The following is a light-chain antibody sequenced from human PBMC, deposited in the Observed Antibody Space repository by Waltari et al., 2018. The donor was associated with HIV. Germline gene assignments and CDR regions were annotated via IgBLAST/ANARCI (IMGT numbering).Light chain of an antibody. CDR3: QVWDSSSDHVL. CDR2: YDS. V-gene: IGLV3-21*04. J-gene: IGLJ2*01. CDR1: NIERNS. Sequence: SSVLTQPPSVSVAPGKTAMITCGGNNIERNSVHWYQQKAGQAPVLLIYYDSDRLSGLPERFSGSNSGNAATRTISRVGDGDEADYYCQVWDSSSDHVLFGGGTKLTVL.